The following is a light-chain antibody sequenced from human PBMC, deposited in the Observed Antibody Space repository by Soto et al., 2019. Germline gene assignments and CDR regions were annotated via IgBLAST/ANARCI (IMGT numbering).Light chain of an antibody. CDR1: TSNFGGNS. J-gene: IGLJ3*02. V-gene: IGLV1-44*01. CDR2: SNN. Sequence: QSVLTQPPSASGTPGQRVIISCSGSTSNFGGNSANWYQQFPGTAPKVLIYSNNQRPSGVPDRFSGSKSGTSASLAISGLQSEDEADYYCAAWDDSLNGWVFGGVTKVTVL. CDR3: AAWDDSLNGWV.